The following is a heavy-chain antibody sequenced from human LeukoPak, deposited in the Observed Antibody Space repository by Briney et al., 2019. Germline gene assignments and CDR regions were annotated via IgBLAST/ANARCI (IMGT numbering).Heavy chain of an antibody. Sequence: SVKVSCKASGFTFTSSAMQWVRQARGQRLEWIGWIVVGSGNTNYAQKFQERVTITRDMSTSTAYMELSSLRSEDTAVYYCAAGRIAAAVFDYWGQGTLVTVSS. J-gene: IGHJ4*02. CDR2: IVVGSGNT. CDR3: AAGRIAAAVFDY. D-gene: IGHD6-13*01. V-gene: IGHV1-58*02. CDR1: GFTFTSSA.